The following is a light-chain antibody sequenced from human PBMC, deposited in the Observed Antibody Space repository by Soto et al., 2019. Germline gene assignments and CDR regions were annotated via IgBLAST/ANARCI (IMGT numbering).Light chain of an antibody. Sequence: DIQMTQSPSTLSASVGDRVTITCRVSQSISSWLAWYQQKPGKAPKLLIYDASSLESGVPSRFSGSGSGTEFTLTISSLQPGDFATYYCQQSETYPLTFGQGTRLEIK. V-gene: IGKV1-5*01. J-gene: IGKJ5*01. CDR3: QQSETYPLT. CDR2: DAS. CDR1: QSISSW.